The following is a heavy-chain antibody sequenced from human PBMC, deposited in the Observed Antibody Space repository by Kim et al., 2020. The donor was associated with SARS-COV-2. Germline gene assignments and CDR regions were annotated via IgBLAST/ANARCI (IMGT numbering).Heavy chain of an antibody. Sequence: GGSLRLSCAASGFTFSSYAMSWVRQAPGKGLEWVSAISGSGGSTYYADSVKGRFTISRDNSKNTLYLQMNSLRAEDTAVYYCAKDRLPLRYFDWLPSVAFDIWGPGTMVTVSS. CDR1: GFTFSSYA. CDR3: AKDRLPLRYFDWLPSVAFDI. D-gene: IGHD3-9*01. J-gene: IGHJ3*02. V-gene: IGHV3-23*01. CDR2: ISGSGGST.